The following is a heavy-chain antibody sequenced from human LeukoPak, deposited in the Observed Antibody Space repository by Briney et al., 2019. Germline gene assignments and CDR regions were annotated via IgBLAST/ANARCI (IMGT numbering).Heavy chain of an antibody. Sequence: SETLSLTCAVYGGSFRGYYWSWIRQPPGKGLEWIGEINHSGSTIYNPSLQSRVTISVDTSKNHFSLKLNSVTAADTAVYYCARDFYGSATDYWGQGTLVTVSS. CDR3: ARDFYGSATDY. CDR2: INHSGST. J-gene: IGHJ4*02. V-gene: IGHV4-34*01. D-gene: IGHD3-10*01. CDR1: GGSFRGYY.